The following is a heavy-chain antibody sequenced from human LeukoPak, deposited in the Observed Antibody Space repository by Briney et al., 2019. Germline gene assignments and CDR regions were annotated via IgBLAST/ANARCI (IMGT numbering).Heavy chain of an antibody. CDR3: ATFSVPAARYYYYYMDV. CDR2: FDPEDGET. J-gene: IGHJ6*03. D-gene: IGHD2-2*01. Sequence: ASVKVSCEVSGYTLTELSMHWVRQAPGKGLEWMGGFDPEDGETIYAQKFQGRVTMTEDTSTDTAYMELSSLRSEDTAVYYCATFSVPAARYYYYYMDVWGKGTTVTVSS. CDR1: GYTLTELS. V-gene: IGHV1-24*01.